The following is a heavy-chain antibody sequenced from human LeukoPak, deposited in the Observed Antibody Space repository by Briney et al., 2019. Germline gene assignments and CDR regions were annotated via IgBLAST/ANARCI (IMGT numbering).Heavy chain of an antibody. J-gene: IGHJ4*02. V-gene: IGHV3-74*01. Sequence: GGSLRLSCAASGFTFSSCWMNWVRQAPGKGLVWVSRINSDGSTTIYADSVEGRFTISRDNAKNTLYLQMNSLRAEDTAVYYCAKDLMPAAPTRFDFWGQGTLVTVSS. D-gene: IGHD2-8*01. CDR3: AKDLMPAAPTRFDF. CDR2: INSDGSTT. CDR1: GFTFSSCW.